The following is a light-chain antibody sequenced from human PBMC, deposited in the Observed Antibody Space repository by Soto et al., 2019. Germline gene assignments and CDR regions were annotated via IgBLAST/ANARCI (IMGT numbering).Light chain of an antibody. CDR1: QSVSSSY. CDR3: QQYGSSPPT. CDR2: GAS. Sequence: EIVLTQSPGTLSLSPGARDPLSCRASQSVSSSYLAWYQQKPGQAPRLLIYGASSRAAGIPDRFSGSGSGTDFTLTISRLEPEDFAVYYCQQYGSSPPTFGQGTKVDIK. V-gene: IGKV3-20*01. J-gene: IGKJ1*01.